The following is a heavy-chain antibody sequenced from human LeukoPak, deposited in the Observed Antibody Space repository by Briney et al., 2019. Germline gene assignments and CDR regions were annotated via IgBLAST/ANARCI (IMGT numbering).Heavy chain of an antibody. Sequence: GGSLRLSCAASGFTFSNYAMSWVRQAPGKGLEWVSGISGSGRSTYYADSVKGRFTISRDNSKNTLYLQMNSLRAEDTAVYYCAKDESSSSGWYYFDYWGQGTLVTVSS. CDR1: GFTFSNYA. J-gene: IGHJ4*02. D-gene: IGHD6-19*01. CDR2: ISGSGRST. V-gene: IGHV3-23*01. CDR3: AKDESSSSGWYYFDY.